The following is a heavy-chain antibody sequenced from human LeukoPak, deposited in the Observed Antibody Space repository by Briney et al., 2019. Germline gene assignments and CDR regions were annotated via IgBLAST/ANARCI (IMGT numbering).Heavy chain of an antibody. V-gene: IGHV5-51*01. J-gene: IGHJ5*02. Sequence: GESLKISCQGSGYSFTSYWIGWVRQMPGKGLEWMGIIYPGDSDTRYSPSFQGQVTISADKSISTAYLQWSSLKASDTAMYYCARSFVEYSSSSGFDPWGQGTLVTVSS. CDR2: IYPGDSDT. D-gene: IGHD6-6*01. CDR3: ARSFVEYSSSSGFDP. CDR1: GYSFTSYW.